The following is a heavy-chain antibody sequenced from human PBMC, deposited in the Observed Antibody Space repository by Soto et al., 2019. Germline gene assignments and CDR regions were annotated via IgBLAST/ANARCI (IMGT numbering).Heavy chain of an antibody. CDR2: IIPIFGTA. J-gene: IGHJ3*02. CDR1: GGTFSRYA. CDR3: ARSRVTYYYDRSAFDS. D-gene: IGHD3-22*01. Sequence: QVQLVQSGAGVKKPGSSRKVSCQASGGTFSRYAISWVRQAPGQGLEWMGGIIPIFGTANYAQKFQGRVTITADESTSTAYMELSSLRSEDTAVYYCARSRVTYYYDRSAFDSWGPGPMVTASS. V-gene: IGHV1-69*01.